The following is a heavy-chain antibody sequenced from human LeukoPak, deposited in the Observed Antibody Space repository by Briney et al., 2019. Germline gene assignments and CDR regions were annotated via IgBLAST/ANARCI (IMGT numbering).Heavy chain of an antibody. CDR2: IGGSDSST. Sequence: GESLRLSCAASGFNFSPYAMSWVRQAPGRGLEWVSSIGGSDSSTYYTDSVKGRLTISRDNSKSTLYLQMNSLRADDAALYYCAKCRGGSCYSSSDYWGQGTLVTVSS. D-gene: IGHD2-15*01. V-gene: IGHV3-23*01. CDR3: AKCRGGSCYSSSDY. CDR1: GFNFSPYA. J-gene: IGHJ4*02.